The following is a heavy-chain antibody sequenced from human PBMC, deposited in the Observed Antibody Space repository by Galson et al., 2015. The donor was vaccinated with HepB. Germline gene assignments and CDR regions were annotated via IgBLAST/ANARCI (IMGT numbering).Heavy chain of an antibody. CDR2: IYYSGST. CDR1: GGSISSGGYY. CDR3: ARENYYDSSGHDAFDI. V-gene: IGHV4-31*03. D-gene: IGHD3-22*01. Sequence: TLSLTCTVSGGSISSGGYYWSWIRQHPGKGLEWIGYIYYSGSTYYNPSLKSRVTISVDTSKNQFSLKLSSVTAADTAVYYCARENYYDSSGHDAFDIWGQGTMVTVSS. J-gene: IGHJ3*02.